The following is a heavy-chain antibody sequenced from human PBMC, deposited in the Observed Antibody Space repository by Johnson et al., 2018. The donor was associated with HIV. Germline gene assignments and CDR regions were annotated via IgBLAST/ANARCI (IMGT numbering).Heavy chain of an antibody. D-gene: IGHD3-16*01. Sequence: QMQLVESGGGVVQPGRSLRLSCAASGFTFSSYAMHWVRQAPGKGLEWVAVISYDGSSKYYADSVKGRFTISRDNSTNTLYLQMNSLRAEDAAVYYCASDLTLWKGRGEAFDIWGKGKMVTVS. CDR3: ASDLTLWKGRGEAFDI. V-gene: IGHV3-30*04. CDR1: GFTFSSYA. J-gene: IGHJ3*02. CDR2: ISYDGSSK.